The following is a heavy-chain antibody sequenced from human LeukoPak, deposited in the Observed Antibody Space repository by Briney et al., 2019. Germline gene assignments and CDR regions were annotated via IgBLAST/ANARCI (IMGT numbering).Heavy chain of an antibody. V-gene: IGHV3-53*05. CDR1: GFAVSSKY. CDR3: ARGPWDY. Sequence: GRTLRLSCAASGFAVSSKYMTWVRKAPGKGMEWVSVIYSDGSTFYADSVKGRFTISRDNAKNTLFLQMNSLKPEDTAVYYCARGPWDYWGQGTLVTVSS. CDR2: IYSDGST. J-gene: IGHJ4*02.